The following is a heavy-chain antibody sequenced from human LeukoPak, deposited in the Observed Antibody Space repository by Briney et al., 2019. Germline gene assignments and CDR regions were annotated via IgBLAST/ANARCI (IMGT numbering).Heavy chain of an antibody. D-gene: IGHD5-18*01. Sequence: MSSETLSLTCAVYGGSFSGYYWSWIRQPPGKGLEWIGEINHSGSTNYNPSLKSRVTISVDTSKNQFSLKLSSVTAADTAVYYCARDRSPRAEGIQLSLDYWGQGTLVTVSS. V-gene: IGHV4-34*01. CDR1: GGSFSGYY. J-gene: IGHJ4*02. CDR3: ARDRSPRAEGIQLSLDY. CDR2: INHSGST.